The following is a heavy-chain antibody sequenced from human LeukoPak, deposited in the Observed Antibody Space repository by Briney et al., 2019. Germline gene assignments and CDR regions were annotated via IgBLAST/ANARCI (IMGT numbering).Heavy chain of an antibody. J-gene: IGHJ4*02. Sequence: PSETLSLTCTVSGGSVSSGSYYWSWIRQPPGKGLEWIDYITYSGSTNYNPSLKSRVTMSVDTSKNQFSLRLSSVTAADTAVYYCARHGSSYSFGCWGQGILVTVSS. V-gene: IGHV4-61*01. CDR1: GGSVSSGSYY. D-gene: IGHD6-13*01. CDR3: ARHGSSYSFGC. CDR2: ITYSGST.